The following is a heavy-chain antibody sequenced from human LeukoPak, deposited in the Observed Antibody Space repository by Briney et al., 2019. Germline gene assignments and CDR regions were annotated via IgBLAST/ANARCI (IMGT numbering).Heavy chain of an antibody. Sequence: ASVKVSCKASGYTFTSYGVSWVRQAPGQGLEWMGWISAYNGNTNYAQKLQGRVTMTTDTSTSPAYMELRSLRSDDTAVYYCARPEGDCGGDCYYDYWGQGTLVTVSS. D-gene: IGHD2-21*02. CDR2: ISAYNGNT. CDR3: ARPEGDCGGDCYYDY. J-gene: IGHJ4*02. CDR1: GYTFTSYG. V-gene: IGHV1-18*01.